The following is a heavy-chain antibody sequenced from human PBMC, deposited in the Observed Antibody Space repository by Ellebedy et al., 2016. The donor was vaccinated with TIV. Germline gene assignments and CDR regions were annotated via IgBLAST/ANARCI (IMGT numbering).Heavy chain of an antibody. J-gene: IGHJ4*02. Sequence: ASVKVSCKASGYALASDSISWVRQAPGQGLEWMGGIVAHNGNRYYKQSLQDRVTMTTDTSTNTAYMELRSLRSDDTAVYYCARVKGAGYSYVSYWGQGTLVTISS. V-gene: IGHV1-18*04. D-gene: IGHD5-18*01. CDR2: IVAHNGNR. CDR1: GYALASDS. CDR3: ARVKGAGYSYVSY.